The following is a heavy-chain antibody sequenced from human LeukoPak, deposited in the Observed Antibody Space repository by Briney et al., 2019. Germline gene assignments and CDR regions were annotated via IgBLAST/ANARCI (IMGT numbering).Heavy chain of an antibody. D-gene: IGHD3-22*01. CDR1: GFTLSSYW. CDR2: IKQDGSEK. CDR3: AREGDSSGYYCDY. V-gene: IGHV3-7*01. Sequence: GGSLRLSCAASGFTLSSYWMSWVRQAPGKGLEWVANIKQDGSEKYYVDSVKGRFTISRDSAKKTLYLQMNSLRAEDTAVYYCAREGDSSGYYCDYWGQGTLVTVSS. J-gene: IGHJ4*02.